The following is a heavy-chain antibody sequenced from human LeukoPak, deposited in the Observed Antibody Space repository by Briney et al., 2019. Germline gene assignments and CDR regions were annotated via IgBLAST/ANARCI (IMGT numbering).Heavy chain of an antibody. CDR2: IYSGSTT. D-gene: IGHD2-2*01. J-gene: IGHJ4*02. V-gene: IGHV3-66*01. CDR1: GFSVSSNY. Sequence: GGSLRLSCAASGFSVSSNYMSWVRQAPGKGLEWVSVIYSGSTTYYADSVKGRSTISRDNSNNALSLQMNSLRAEDTAVYYCARDQGEGYCSSTNCYERLDYWGQGTLVTVSS. CDR3: ARDQGEGYCSSTNCYERLDY.